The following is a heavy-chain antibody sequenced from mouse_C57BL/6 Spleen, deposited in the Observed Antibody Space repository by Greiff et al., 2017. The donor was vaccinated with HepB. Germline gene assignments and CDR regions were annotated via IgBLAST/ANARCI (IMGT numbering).Heavy chain of an antibody. Sequence: VQLQQSGAELVKPGASVKLSCTASGFNIKDYYMHWVKQRTEQGLEWIGRIDPEDGETKYAPNFQGKATITADTSSNTAYLQLSSLTSEDTAVYYCASYGSSSFAYWGQGTLVTVSA. CDR2: IDPEDGET. V-gene: IGHV14-2*01. CDR1: GFNIKDYY. J-gene: IGHJ3*01. CDR3: ASYGSSSFAY. D-gene: IGHD1-1*01.